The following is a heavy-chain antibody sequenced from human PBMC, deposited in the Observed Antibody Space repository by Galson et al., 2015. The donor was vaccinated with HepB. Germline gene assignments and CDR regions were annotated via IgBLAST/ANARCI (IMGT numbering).Heavy chain of an antibody. CDR2: ISGSGHDT. CDR1: GFTFSSYA. J-gene: IGHJ4*02. V-gene: IGHV3-23*01. CDR3: ATQSRLVAREY. Sequence: SLRLSCAASGFTFSSYAMSWVRQAPGKGLEWVSVISGSGHDTLYADSVKGRLTISRDNSKNTLYLQMNSLRAEDTAVYYCATQSRLVAREYWGQGTLVTVSS. D-gene: IGHD5-12*01.